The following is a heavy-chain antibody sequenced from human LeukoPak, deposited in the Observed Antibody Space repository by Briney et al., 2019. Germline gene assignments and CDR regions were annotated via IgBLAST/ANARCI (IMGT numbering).Heavy chain of an antibody. CDR1: GYTFTSYA. D-gene: IGHD2-21*02. CDR2: INTNTGNP. V-gene: IGHV7-4-1*02. CDR3: AREGAYCGGDCYSEVYNWFDP. Sequence: ASVKVSCKASGYTFTSYAMNWVRQAPGQGLEWMGWINTNTGNPTYAQGFTGRFVSSLDTSVSTAYLQISSLKSEDTAVYYCAREGAYCGGDCYSEVYNWFDPWGQGTLVTVSS. J-gene: IGHJ5*02.